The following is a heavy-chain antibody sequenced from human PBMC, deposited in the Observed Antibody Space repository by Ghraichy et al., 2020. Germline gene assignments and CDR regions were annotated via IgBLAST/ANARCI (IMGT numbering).Heavy chain of an antibody. D-gene: IGHD4-17*01. V-gene: IGHV3-23*01. Sequence: RGSLRLSCVASGFTFNNYAVTWVRQAPGKGLEWVSAISGSGGNTYYADSVKGRFTISRDNSKNTLSLQMSSLRAEDTDVYYCAKTVSGVGYYFDYWGQGTLVTVSS. CDR3: AKTVSGVGYYFDY. CDR2: ISGSGGNT. J-gene: IGHJ4*02. CDR1: GFTFNNYA.